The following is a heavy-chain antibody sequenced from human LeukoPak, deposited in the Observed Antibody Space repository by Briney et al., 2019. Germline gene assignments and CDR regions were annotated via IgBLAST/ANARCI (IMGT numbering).Heavy chain of an antibody. Sequence: SETLSLTCTVSGGSISSYYWSWIQQPAGKGLEWIGRIYTSGSTNYNPSLKSQVTMSVDTSKNQFSLKLSSVTAADTAVYYCARDDVKYYYDSSGYWNWFDPWGQGTLVTVSS. CDR1: GGSISSYY. CDR2: IYTSGST. V-gene: IGHV4-4*07. D-gene: IGHD3-22*01. J-gene: IGHJ5*02. CDR3: ARDDVKYYYDSSGYWNWFDP.